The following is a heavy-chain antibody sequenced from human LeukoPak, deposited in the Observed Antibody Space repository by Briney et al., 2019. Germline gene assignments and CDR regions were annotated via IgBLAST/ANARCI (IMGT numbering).Heavy chain of an antibody. D-gene: IGHD6-6*01. CDR3: ATEIQNIAGRVY. CDR2: LYHSGST. CDR1: GGSISSYY. J-gene: IGHJ4*02. V-gene: IGHV4-59*04. Sequence: KPSETLSLTCTVSGGSISSYYWGWIRQAPGKGLEWIGNLYHSGSTYYNPSLKSRVSISVDTSKNQFSLNLSSVTAADTAVYYCATEIQNIAGRVYWGQGTLVTVSS.